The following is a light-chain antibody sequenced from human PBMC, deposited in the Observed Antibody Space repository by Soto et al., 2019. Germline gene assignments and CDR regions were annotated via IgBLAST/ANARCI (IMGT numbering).Light chain of an antibody. V-gene: IGKV1-5*01. CDR3: QQYNTYRT. CDR1: QSISSW. Sequence: DIQMTQSPSTLSASVGDRVTITCRASQSISSWLDRYQQKPGKAPKLLIYDASTLESGVPSRFSGSGSGTEFTLTIRSLQPDDFATYYCQQYNTYRTFGQGTKVEI. CDR2: DAS. J-gene: IGKJ1*01.